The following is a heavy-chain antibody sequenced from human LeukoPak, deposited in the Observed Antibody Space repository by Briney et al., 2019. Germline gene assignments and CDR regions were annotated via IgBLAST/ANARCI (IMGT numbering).Heavy chain of an antibody. Sequence: GGSLRLSCAASGLTFSSYSMNWVRQAPGKGLEWVSSISSSSSYIYYADSVKGRFTISRDNAKNSLYLQMNSLRAEDTAVYYCARAPTTVTPWVNYGMDVWGQGTTVTVSS. CDR2: ISSSSSYI. CDR3: ARAPTTVTPWVNYGMDV. D-gene: IGHD4-17*01. J-gene: IGHJ6*02. V-gene: IGHV3-21*01. CDR1: GLTFSSYS.